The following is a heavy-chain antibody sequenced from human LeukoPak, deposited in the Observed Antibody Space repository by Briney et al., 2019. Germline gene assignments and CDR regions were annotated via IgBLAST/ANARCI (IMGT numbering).Heavy chain of an antibody. J-gene: IGHJ4*02. D-gene: IGHD4-17*01. V-gene: IGHV1-8*01. Sequence: ASVKVSCKASGYAFTSYDINWVRQATGQGLEWMGWMNPNSGNTGYAQKFQGRVTMTRNTSISTAYMELSSLRSEDTAVYYCARAPMTTVTTELGYWGQGTLVTVSS. CDR1: GYAFTSYD. CDR3: ARAPMTTVTTELGY. CDR2: MNPNSGNT.